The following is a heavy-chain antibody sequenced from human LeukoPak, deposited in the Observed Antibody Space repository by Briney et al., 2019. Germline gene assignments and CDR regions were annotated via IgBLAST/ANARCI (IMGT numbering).Heavy chain of an antibody. CDR2: INPSGGST. CDR1: GYTFTSYY. J-gene: IGHJ4*02. CDR3: ARDSSGWHPFDY. D-gene: IGHD6-19*01. Sequence: ASVKVSCKASGYTFTSYYMHWVRQAPGQGLEWMGIINPSGGSTSYAQKFQGRVTMTRDTSTSTVYTELSSLRSEDTAVYYCARDSSGWHPFDYWGQGTLVTVSS. V-gene: IGHV1-46*01.